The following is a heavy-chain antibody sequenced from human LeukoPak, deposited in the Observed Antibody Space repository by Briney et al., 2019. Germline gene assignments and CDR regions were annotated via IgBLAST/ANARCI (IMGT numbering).Heavy chain of an antibody. J-gene: IGHJ4*02. D-gene: IGHD2-2*01. CDR3: TRIPADQTFFDF. V-gene: IGHV3-74*01. Sequence: PGGSLRLSCAASGFTLNKYWMHWVRQAPGKGLVWVSRIIIDGSSISYADSVRGRFTISRDNAKNTLYLQMNNLRAEDTAVYYCTRIPADQTFFDFWGQGTLVTVSS. CDR1: GFTLNKYW. CDR2: IIIDGSSI.